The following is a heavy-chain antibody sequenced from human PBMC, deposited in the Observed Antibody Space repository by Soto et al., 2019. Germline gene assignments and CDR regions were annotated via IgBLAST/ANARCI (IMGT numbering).Heavy chain of an antibody. D-gene: IGHD3-10*01. Sequence: QVQLVQSGAEVKKPGASVKVSCKASGYTFTSYGISWVRQAPGQGLEWMGWISAYNGNTNYAQKLQGRVTMTTDTSTRPASMELRSLSSDDTAVYYCAREYGSGSRFDYWGKGSLVTVSS. J-gene: IGHJ4*02. CDR3: AREYGSGSRFDY. V-gene: IGHV1-18*01. CDR2: ISAYNGNT. CDR1: GYTFTSYG.